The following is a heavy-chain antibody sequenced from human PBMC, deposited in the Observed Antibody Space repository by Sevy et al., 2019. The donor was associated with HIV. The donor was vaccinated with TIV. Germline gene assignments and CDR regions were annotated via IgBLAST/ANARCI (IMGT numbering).Heavy chain of an antibody. CDR3: AREGLGGFHNSIDS. D-gene: IGHD2-15*01. V-gene: IGHV3-48*03. J-gene: IGHJ4*02. CDR2: ITSSGSTI. CDR1: GFSFSSYE. Sequence: GGSLRLSCAASGFSFSSYEMNWVRQAPGKGLEWVSYITSSGSTIYYADSVKGRFTISRDNAKNSLYLQMNTLRVEDTGLYYCAREGLGGFHNSIDSWGQGTMVTVSS.